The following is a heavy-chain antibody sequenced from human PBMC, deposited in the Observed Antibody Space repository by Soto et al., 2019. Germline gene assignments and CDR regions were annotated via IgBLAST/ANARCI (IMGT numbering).Heavy chain of an antibody. CDR2: IYYSGST. V-gene: IGHV4-30-4*01. CDR3: ARERAVPGYSSSFDY. D-gene: IGHD6-13*01. Sequence: SETLSLTCTVSGSSISSGDYYWSWIRQPPGKGLEWIGYIYYSGSTYYNPSLKSRVTISVDTSKNQFSLKLSSVTAADTAVYYCARERAVPGYSSSFDYWGQGTLVTVSS. CDR1: GSSISSGDYY. J-gene: IGHJ4*02.